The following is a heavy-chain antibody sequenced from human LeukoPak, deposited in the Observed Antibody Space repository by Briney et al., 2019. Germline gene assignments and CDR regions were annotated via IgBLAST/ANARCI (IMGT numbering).Heavy chain of an antibody. J-gene: IGHJ4*02. CDR2: INPKSGGT. V-gene: IGHV1-2*02. D-gene: IGHD3-3*01. CDR1: GYTFTGYY. CDR3: ARYYDFWSGYFDY. Sequence: ASVKVSCKASGYTFTGYYMHWVRQAPGQGLEWMGWINPKSGGTNYAQKFQGRVTMTTDTSTSTAYMELRSLRSDDTAVYYCARYYDFWSGYFDYWGQGTLVTVSS.